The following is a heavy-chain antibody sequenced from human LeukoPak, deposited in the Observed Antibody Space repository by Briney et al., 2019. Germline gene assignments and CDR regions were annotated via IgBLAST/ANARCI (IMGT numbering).Heavy chain of an antibody. CDR1: GGTFSSYA. D-gene: IGHD1-26*01. CDR3: ARGRELGATPLDY. J-gene: IGHJ4*02. CDR2: IIPIFGTA. V-gene: IGHV1-69*13. Sequence: GASVKVSCKASGGTFSSYAISWVRQAPGQGLEWMGGIIPIFGTANYAQKFQGRVTITADESTSTAYMELSSLRSEDTAVYYCARGRELGATPLDYWGQGTLVTVSS.